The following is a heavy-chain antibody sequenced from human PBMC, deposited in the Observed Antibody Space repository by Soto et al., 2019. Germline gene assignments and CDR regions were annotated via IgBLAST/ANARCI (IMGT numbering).Heavy chain of an antibody. D-gene: IGHD3-22*01. V-gene: IGHV3-48*03. J-gene: IGHJ4*02. CDR3: TRVRDSNDY. CDR1: GFTFRSYE. CDR2: IRSSGRSI. Sequence: GSLRLSCVGSGFTFRSYEMNWVRQAPGKGLEWVSNIRSSGRSINYADSVKGRFTISRDNAKNSLYLQMNSLRAEDTAVYYCTRVRDSNDYWGQGTLVTVSS.